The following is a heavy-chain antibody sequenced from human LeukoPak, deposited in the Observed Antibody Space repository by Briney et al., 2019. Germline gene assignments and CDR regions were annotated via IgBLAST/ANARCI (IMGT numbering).Heavy chain of an antibody. CDR3: ARERMYSGSGSTYPYYDY. J-gene: IGHJ4*02. Sequence: PGGSLRLSCAASGFTFSSYWMSWVRQSPGEGLEWVANIKPDGSEKYFMDSVKGRFTISRDNAKNAPYLEMNSLRAEDTAEYFCARERMYSGSGSTYPYYDYWGQGTLVTVSS. V-gene: IGHV3-7*01. D-gene: IGHD3-10*01. CDR2: IKPDGSEK. CDR1: GFTFSSYW.